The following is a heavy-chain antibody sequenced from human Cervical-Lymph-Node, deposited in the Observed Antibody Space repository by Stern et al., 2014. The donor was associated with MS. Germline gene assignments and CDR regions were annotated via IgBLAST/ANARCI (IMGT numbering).Heavy chain of an antibody. CDR3: ARQTTAWASDV. CDR1: GFKFSIYW. V-gene: IGHV5-51*01. Sequence: QLVQSGAELIRPGESLKISCKGSGFKFSIYWIAWVRQMPGKGLEWMGIIYPGDSETRYSPSFPGQVTMTADESTSTAYLQWSSLNASDAAMYFCARQTTAWASDVWGQGTLVTVSS. J-gene: IGHJ4*02. CDR2: IYPGDSET. D-gene: IGHD1-14*01.